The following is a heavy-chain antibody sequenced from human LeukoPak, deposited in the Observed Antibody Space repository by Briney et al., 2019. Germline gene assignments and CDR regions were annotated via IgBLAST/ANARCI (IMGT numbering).Heavy chain of an antibody. D-gene: IGHD1-26*01. CDR2: LYSDDRA. V-gene: IGHV3-66*02. Sequence: PGGSLRLSCVASGFSISSSNMTSAPQAPRKGVGRVSLLYSDDRAYYADSVKGRFTISRDNSKSTLYLQMDTLRAEDTAIYYCARDPWVGSTTLHWGQGILVTVSS. CDR1: GFSISSSN. J-gene: IGHJ4*02. CDR3: ARDPWVGSTTLH.